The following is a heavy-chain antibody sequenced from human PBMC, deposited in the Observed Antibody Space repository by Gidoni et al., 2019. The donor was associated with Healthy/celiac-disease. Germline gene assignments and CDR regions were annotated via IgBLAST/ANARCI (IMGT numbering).Heavy chain of an antibody. V-gene: IGHV3-9*01. D-gene: IGHD3-22*01. CDR1: GFTFADYA. J-gene: IGHJ4*02. Sequence: EVQLVESGGGLVQPGRSLRLSCAASGFTFADYAMHWVRQAPGKGLEWVSGISWNSGSIGYADSGKGRFTISRDNAKNSLYLQMNSLRAEDTALYYCAKDISYDSSEGLDYWGQGTLVTVSS. CDR3: AKDISYDSSEGLDY. CDR2: ISWNSGSI.